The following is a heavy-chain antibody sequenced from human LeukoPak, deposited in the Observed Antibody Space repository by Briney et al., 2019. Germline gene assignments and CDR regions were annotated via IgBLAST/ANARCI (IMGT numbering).Heavy chain of an antibody. D-gene: IGHD6-13*01. J-gene: IGHJ5*02. CDR2: ISSSSSYI. V-gene: IGHV3-21*01. CDR1: GFTFSSYS. CDR3: ARAQQLVRGWFDP. Sequence: GGSLRLSCAASGFTFSSYSTNWVRQAPGKGLEWVSSISSSSSYIYYADSVKGRFTISRDNAKNSLYLQMNSLRAEDTAVYYCARAQQLVRGWFDPWGQGTLVTVSS.